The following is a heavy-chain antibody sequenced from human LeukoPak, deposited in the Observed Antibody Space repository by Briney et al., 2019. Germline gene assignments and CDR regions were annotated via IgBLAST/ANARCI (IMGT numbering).Heavy chain of an antibody. CDR2: IKSKTDGGTT. J-gene: IGHJ4*02. Sequence: PGGSLRLSCAASGSTFSNAWMSWIRQAPGKGLEWVGHIKSKTDGGTTDYAAPVKGRFTISRDDSKNTLYLQMNSLKTEDTAVYYCTSISYDYGDYSLDYWGQGTLVTVSS. V-gene: IGHV3-15*01. D-gene: IGHD4-17*01. CDR3: TSISYDYGDYSLDY. CDR1: GSTFSNAW.